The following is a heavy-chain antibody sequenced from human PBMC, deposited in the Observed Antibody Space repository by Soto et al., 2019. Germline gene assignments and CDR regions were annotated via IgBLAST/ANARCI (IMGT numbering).Heavy chain of an antibody. CDR2: IGGSGGST. D-gene: IGHD3-16*01. V-gene: IGHV3-23*01. J-gene: IGHJ4*02. Sequence: EVQLLESGGGLVQPGGSLRLSCAASGFTFSSYDMSWVRQAPGKGLEWVSAIGGSGGSTYYADSVKGRFTISRDNSKNTLYLQMNXXXXXXXXXXXXXXXXXXXXXXAYFAYWGQGTLVTVXS. CDR1: GFTFSSYD. CDR3: XXXXXXXXXXAYFAY.